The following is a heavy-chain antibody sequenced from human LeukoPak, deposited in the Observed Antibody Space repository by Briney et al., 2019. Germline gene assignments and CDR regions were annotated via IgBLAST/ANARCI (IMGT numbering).Heavy chain of an antibody. CDR1: GFTFSSYS. Sequence: PGGSLRLSCAASGFTFSSYSMNWVRQAPGKGLEWVSYISSSSSTIYYADSVKGRFTISRDNTKNSLYLQMNSLRAEDTAVYYCARDMTTVKYWGQGTLVTVSS. CDR2: ISSSSSTI. CDR3: ARDMTTVKY. J-gene: IGHJ4*02. D-gene: IGHD4-11*01. V-gene: IGHV3-48*04.